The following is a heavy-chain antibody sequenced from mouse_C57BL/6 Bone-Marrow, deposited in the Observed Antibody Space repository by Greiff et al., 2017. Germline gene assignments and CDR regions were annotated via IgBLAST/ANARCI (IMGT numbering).Heavy chain of an antibody. CDR2: FYPGSGSI. J-gene: IGHJ2*01. D-gene: IGHD2-4*01. V-gene: IGHV1-62-2*01. Sequence: VNLLESGAELVKPGASVKLSCKASGYIFTEYTIHWVKQRSGQGLEWIGWFYPGSGSIKYNERFKDKATLTADKSSNTVYMELSRLTSEDSAVYFCARHERYYDYEGYFDYWGQGTTLTVSS. CDR3: ARHERYYDYEGYFDY. CDR1: GYIFTEYT.